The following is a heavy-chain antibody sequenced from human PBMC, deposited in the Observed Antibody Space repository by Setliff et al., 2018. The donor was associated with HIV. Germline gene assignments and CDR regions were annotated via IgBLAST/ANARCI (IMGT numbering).Heavy chain of an antibody. CDR2: IKGRSDGGAT. V-gene: IGHV3-15*01. CDR1: GFTFTNAW. J-gene: IGHJ2*01. CDR3: TRNNVAWYQPLGYSDL. Sequence: GGSLRLSCAASGFTFTNAWMSWVRQAPGKGLEWVGRIKGRSDGGATDYAAPVKGRFTISRDDSRNTLFLQMNSLRTEDTAVYYCTRNNVAWYQPLGYSDLWGRGNQVTVSS. D-gene: IGHD2-2*01.